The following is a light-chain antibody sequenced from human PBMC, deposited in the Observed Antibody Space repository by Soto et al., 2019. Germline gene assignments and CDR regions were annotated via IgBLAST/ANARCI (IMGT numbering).Light chain of an antibody. CDR1: QSISSY. V-gene: IGKV1-5*01. CDR3: QQYNSYPST. Sequence: DIQMTQSPSTLSASVGDRVTITCRASQSISSYLNWYQQKPGKAPKLLIYDASSLESGVPSRFSGSGSGTEFTLTISSLQPDDFATYYCQQYNSYPSTFGQGTKVDIK. J-gene: IGKJ1*01. CDR2: DAS.